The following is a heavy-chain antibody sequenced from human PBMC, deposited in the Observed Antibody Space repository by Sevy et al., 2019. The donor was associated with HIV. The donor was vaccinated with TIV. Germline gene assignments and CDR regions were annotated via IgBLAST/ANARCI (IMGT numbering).Heavy chain of an antibody. CDR2: IYYSGST. V-gene: IGHV4-59*01. Sequence: SETLSLTCTVSGGSISSYYWSWIRQPPGKGLEWIGYIYYSGSTNYNPSLKSRVTISVDTSKNQFSLKLSSVTAADTAVYYCAREIPGGGSNWFDPWGQRTLVTVSS. CDR1: GGSISSYY. J-gene: IGHJ5*02. D-gene: IGHD3-16*01. CDR3: AREIPGGGSNWFDP.